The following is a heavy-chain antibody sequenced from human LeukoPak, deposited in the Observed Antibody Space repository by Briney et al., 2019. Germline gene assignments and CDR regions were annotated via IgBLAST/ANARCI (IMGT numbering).Heavy chain of an antibody. CDR3: ARVVEDYYDSSGFSADDAFDI. CDR1: GGSFSGYY. D-gene: IGHD3-22*01. J-gene: IGHJ3*02. CDR2: INHSGST. V-gene: IGHV4-34*01. Sequence: SETLSLTRAVYGGSFSGYYWSWIRQPPGKGLEWIGEINHSGSTNYNPSLKSRVTISVDTSKNQFSLKLSSVTAADTAVYYCARVVEDYYDSSGFSADDAFDIWGQGTMVTVSS.